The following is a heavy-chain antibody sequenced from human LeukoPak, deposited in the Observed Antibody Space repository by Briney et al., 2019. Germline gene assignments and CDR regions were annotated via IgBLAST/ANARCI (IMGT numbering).Heavy chain of an antibody. V-gene: IGHV3-53*01. D-gene: IGHD3-10*01. Sequence: GGSLRLSCAASGFTVSSNYMSWIRQAPGKGLEWVSVIYSGGSTYYADSVKGRFTISRDKSKNTLYLQMNSLSREDTAVYYCARTVKTPLWFGEFDPWGQGTLVTVSS. J-gene: IGHJ5*02. CDR3: ARTVKTPLWFGEFDP. CDR2: IYSGGST. CDR1: GFTVSSNY.